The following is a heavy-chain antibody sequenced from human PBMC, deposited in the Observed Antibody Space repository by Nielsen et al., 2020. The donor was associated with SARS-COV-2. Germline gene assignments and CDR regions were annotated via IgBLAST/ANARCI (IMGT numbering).Heavy chain of an antibody. D-gene: IGHD3-22*01. J-gene: IGHJ3*02. V-gene: IGHV3-23*01. CDR3: AKDWGITMIVASHDAFDI. Sequence: GESPKISCAASGFTFSSYAMSWVRQAPGKGLEWVSAISGSGGSTYYADSVKGRFTISRDNSKNTLYLQMNSLRAEDTAVYYCAKDWGITMIVASHDAFDIWGQGTMVTVSS. CDR2: ISGSGGST. CDR1: GFTFSSYA.